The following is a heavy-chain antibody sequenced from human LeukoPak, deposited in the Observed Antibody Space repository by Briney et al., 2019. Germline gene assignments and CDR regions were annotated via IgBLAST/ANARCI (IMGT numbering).Heavy chain of an antibody. J-gene: IGHJ6*04. Sequence: SVKVSCKASGGTSSSYAISWVRQAPGQGLEWMGGIIPIFGTANYAQKFQGRVTITADESTSTAYMEPSSLRSEDTAVYYCARSGSVLQWLGDYYYYYGMDVWGKGTTVTVSS. CDR2: IIPIFGTA. CDR3: ARSGSVLQWLGDYYYYYGMDV. V-gene: IGHV1-69*01. D-gene: IGHD6-19*01. CDR1: GGTSSSYA.